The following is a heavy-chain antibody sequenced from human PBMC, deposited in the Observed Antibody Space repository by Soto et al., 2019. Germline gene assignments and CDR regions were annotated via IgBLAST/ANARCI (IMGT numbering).Heavy chain of an antibody. Sequence: SETLSLTCTVSGDSLGNYYWYWIRQPVGKGLEWIGRVSSSGNTNANPPLSSRATMSIDTSKKQFYLRLRSVTAADTAVYYCARADYEILTGSYARDVWGPGSTVTVAS. V-gene: IGHV4-4*07. D-gene: IGHD3-9*01. CDR3: ARADYEILTGSYARDV. J-gene: IGHJ6*02. CDR1: GDSLGNYY. CDR2: VSSSGNT.